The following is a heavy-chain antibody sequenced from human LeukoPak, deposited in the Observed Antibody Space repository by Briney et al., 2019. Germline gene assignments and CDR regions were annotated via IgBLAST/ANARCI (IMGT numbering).Heavy chain of an antibody. CDR3: ARVHSKPTWFDP. CDR1: GYTFTSYD. CDR2: MNPNSGNT. V-gene: IGHV1-8*03. Sequence: GASVKVSCKASGYTFTSYDINWVRQATGQGLEWMGWMNPNSGNTGYAQKFQGRVTITRNTSISTAYMELSSLRSEDTAVYSCARVHSKPTWFDPWGQGTLVTVSS. D-gene: IGHD1-14*01. J-gene: IGHJ5*02.